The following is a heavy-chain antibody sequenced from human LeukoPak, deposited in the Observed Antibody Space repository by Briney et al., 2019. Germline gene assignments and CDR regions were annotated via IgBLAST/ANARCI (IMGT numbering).Heavy chain of an antibody. CDR3: ARGSEWFGELFAFDM. CDR2: ISSSSSYI. CDR1: GFTFSSYS. D-gene: IGHD3-10*01. Sequence: GGSLRLSCAASGFTFSSYSMNWVRQAPGKGLEWVSSISSSSSYIYYADSVKGRFTISRDNAKNSLYLQMNSLRAEDTAVYYCARGSEWFGELFAFDMWGQGTMVTVSS. J-gene: IGHJ3*02. V-gene: IGHV3-21*01.